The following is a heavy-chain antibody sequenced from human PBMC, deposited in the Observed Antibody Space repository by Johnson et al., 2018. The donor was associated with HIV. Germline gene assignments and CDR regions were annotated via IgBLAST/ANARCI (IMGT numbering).Heavy chain of an antibody. Sequence: QVQLVESGGGVVQPGGSLRLSCAGSGFTFSSYGMHWVRQAPGKGLEWVSFIRYDGSNKYYADSVKGRFTISRDNSKNTLYLQMNSLRAEDTAVYYCVRDRSTYSGSYYGWDAFALWGQGTMVTVSS. D-gene: IGHD1-26*01. CDR1: GFTFSSYG. CDR2: IRYDGSNK. J-gene: IGHJ3*01. V-gene: IGHV3-30*02. CDR3: VRDRSTYSGSYYGWDAFAL.